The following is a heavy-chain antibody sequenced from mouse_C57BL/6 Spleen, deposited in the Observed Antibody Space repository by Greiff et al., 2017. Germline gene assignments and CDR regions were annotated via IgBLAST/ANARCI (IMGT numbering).Heavy chain of an antibody. V-gene: IGHV1-50*01. CDR1: GYTFPSYW. CDR3: ARFYDYDPFAY. Sequence: QVQLQQPGAELVKPGASVKLSCKASGYTFPSYWMQWVKQRPGQGLEWIGEIDPSDSYTNYNQKFKGKATLTVDTSSSTAYMQLSSLTSEDSAVYDCARFYDYDPFAYCGQGTLVTVSA. J-gene: IGHJ3*01. D-gene: IGHD2-4*01. CDR2: IDPSDSYT.